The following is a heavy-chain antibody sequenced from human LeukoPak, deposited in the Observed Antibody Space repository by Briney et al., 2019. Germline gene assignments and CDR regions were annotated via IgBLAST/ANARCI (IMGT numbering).Heavy chain of an antibody. CDR2: IYYSGST. V-gene: IGHV4-59*12. Sequence: SETLSLTCTVSGGSISSYYWSWIRQPPGKGLEWIGYIYYSGSTNYNPSLKSRVTISVDTSKNQFSLKLSSVTAADTAVYYCARDLGGIVPAARGDAFDIWGQGTMVTVSS. CDR3: ARDLGGIVPAARGDAFDI. CDR1: GGSISSYY. D-gene: IGHD2-2*01. J-gene: IGHJ3*02.